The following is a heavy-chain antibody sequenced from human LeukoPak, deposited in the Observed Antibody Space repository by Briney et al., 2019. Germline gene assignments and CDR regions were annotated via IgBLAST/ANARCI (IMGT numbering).Heavy chain of an antibody. D-gene: IGHD4/OR15-4a*01. Sequence: GGSLRLSCAASGFTLSNYDMSWVRQAPGKGLEWVSAISGSSGNTYYTDSVKGRFTMSRDNSKNTLYLQMDGLRAEDTAVYYCARRGARSAYFDYWGQGTLVTVSS. CDR2: ISGSSGNT. J-gene: IGHJ4*02. V-gene: IGHV3-23*01. CDR1: GFTLSNYD. CDR3: ARRGARSAYFDY.